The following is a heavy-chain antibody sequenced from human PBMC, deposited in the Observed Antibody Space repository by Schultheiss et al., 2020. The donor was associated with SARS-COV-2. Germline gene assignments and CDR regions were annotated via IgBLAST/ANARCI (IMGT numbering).Heavy chain of an antibody. CDR3: ARGQYYGIDV. D-gene: IGHD2/OR15-2a*01. CDR2: ISGSGGST. CDR1: GFTFSSYG. J-gene: IGHJ6*02. Sequence: GESLKISCAASGFTFSSYGIHWVRQAPGKGLEWVSTISGSGGSTYYADSVKGRFTISRDISKNTVFLQMDSLRAADTAVYYCARGQYYGIDVWGQGTTVTVSS. V-gene: IGHV3-23*01.